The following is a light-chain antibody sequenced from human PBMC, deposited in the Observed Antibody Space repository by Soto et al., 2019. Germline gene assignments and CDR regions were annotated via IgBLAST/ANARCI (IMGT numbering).Light chain of an antibody. Sequence: ESVSTQSPATLSLSPGERATLSCRASQSVSSYLAWYQQKPGQAPRLLIYDASNRATGIPARFSGSGSGTDFTLTISSLEPEDFAVYYCQQRGNRRVTFGQGTRLEIK. J-gene: IGKJ5*01. CDR3: QQRGNRRVT. V-gene: IGKV3-11*01. CDR2: DAS. CDR1: QSVSSY.